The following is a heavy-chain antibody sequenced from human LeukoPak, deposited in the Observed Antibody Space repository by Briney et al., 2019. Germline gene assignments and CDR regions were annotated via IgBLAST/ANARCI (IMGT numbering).Heavy chain of an antibody. D-gene: IGHD5-24*01. Sequence: GGSLRLSCAASGFIFKKYWMDWVRQVPGKGLECLANIKEDGSETYYADSVKGRFTISRDNPKNLLFLQINSLRVEDTAVYYCARETPRRGETRDGYRWGQGTLVTVSS. CDR1: GFIFKKYW. J-gene: IGHJ4*02. V-gene: IGHV3-7*01. CDR2: IKEDGSET. CDR3: ARETPRRGETRDGYR.